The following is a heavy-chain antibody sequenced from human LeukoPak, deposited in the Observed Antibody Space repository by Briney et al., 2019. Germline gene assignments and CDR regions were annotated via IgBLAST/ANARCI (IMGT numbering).Heavy chain of an antibody. CDR2: IYPGDSDT. V-gene: IGHV5-51*01. CDR1: GYSFTSYW. CDR3: ARLTFWSGYYTGSLGDYGMDV. J-gene: IGHJ6*02. D-gene: IGHD3-3*01. Sequence: PGESLKISCKGSGYSFTSYWIGWVRQMPGKGLEWMGIIYPGDSDTRYSPSFQGQVTISADKSISTAYLQWSSLKASDTAMYYCARLTFWSGYYTGSLGDYGMDVWGQGTTVTVSS.